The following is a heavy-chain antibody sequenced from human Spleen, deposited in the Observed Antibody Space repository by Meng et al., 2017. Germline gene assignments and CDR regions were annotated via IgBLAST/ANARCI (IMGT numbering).Heavy chain of an antibody. J-gene: IGHJ3*02. V-gene: IGHV3-30*01. CDR1: GFTFSGYA. CDR3: ARTIFGVVNDASDI. Sequence: GGSLRLSCAASGFTFSGYAMHWVRQAPGKGLEWVAVISFDGSNKYHADSVKGRFTISRDNSKNTLYLQMNSLRAEDTAVYYCARTIFGVVNDASDIWGQGTMVTVSS. CDR2: ISFDGSNK. D-gene: IGHD3-3*01.